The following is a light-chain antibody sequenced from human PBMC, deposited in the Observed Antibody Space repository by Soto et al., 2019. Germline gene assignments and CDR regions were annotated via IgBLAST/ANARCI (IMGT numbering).Light chain of an antibody. V-gene: IGKV3-20*01. CDR2: GAS. J-gene: IGKJ1*01. CDR3: QQFDSSVT. CDR1: QSVSSTF. Sequence: EIVLTQSPGSLSLSPGERATLSCRASQSVSSTFFAWYQQRPGQAPRLLMYGASSRATGIPERFSGSGSGTDFILAISRLEPEDFAVYYCQQFDSSVTLGQGTKVEIK.